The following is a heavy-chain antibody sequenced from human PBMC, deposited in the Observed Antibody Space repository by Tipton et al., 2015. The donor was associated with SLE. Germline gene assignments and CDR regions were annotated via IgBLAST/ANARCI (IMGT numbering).Heavy chain of an antibody. V-gene: IGHV4-34*01. J-gene: IGHJ4*02. CDR2: INHSGST. CDR1: GGSFSGYY. Sequence: LRLSCAVYGGSFSGYYGSWFRQPLGKGLEWIGEINHSGSTNYNPSLKSRVTISVDTSKIQFSLRLSSVTAADTTVYYCARGISSGWWNYWGQGNLVTVSS. D-gene: IGHD6-19*01. CDR3: ARGISSGWWNY.